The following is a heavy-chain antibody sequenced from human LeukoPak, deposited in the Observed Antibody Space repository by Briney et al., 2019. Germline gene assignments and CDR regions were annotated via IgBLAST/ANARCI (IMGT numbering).Heavy chain of an antibody. Sequence: SETLSLTCTVSGDSITSGSYYWSWIRQPPGKRLEWIGYIYYTGSTTYNPSLKSRVTISLHTSKTHFSLKVSSVTAADTAVYYCARSPLGTVPNFWGQGTLVTVSS. V-gene: IGHV4-61*03. CDR2: IYYTGST. D-gene: IGHD1-7*01. J-gene: IGHJ4*02. CDR1: GDSITSGSYY. CDR3: ARSPLGTVPNF.